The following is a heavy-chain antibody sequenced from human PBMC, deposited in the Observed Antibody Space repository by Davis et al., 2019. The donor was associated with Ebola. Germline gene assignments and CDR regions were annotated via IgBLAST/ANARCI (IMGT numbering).Heavy chain of an antibody. CDR1: GYTFTTYY. CDR2: IIPILGIA. J-gene: IGHJ4*02. Sequence: SVKVSCKASGYTFTTYYMHWVRQAPGQGLEWMGRIIPILGIANYAQKFQGRVTITADKSTSTAYMELSSLRSEDTAVYYCARGTGTGYNSGWYVYWGQGTLVTVSS. CDR3: ARGTGTGYNSGWYVY. V-gene: IGHV1-69*04. D-gene: IGHD6-19*01.